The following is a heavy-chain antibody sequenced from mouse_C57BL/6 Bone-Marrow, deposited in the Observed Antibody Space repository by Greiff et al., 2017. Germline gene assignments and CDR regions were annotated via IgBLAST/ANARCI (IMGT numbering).Heavy chain of an antibody. V-gene: IGHV2-6*01. J-gene: IGHJ4*01. D-gene: IGHD3-1*01. CDR2: IWGVGST. CDR3: ARSPGAMAMDY. CDR1: GFSLTSYG. Sequence: QVQLKESGPGLVAPSQSLSITCTVSGFSLTSYGVDWVRQSPGKGLEWLGVIWGVGSTNYNSALKSRLSISKDNSKSQVFLKMNSLQTYDTAMYYCARSPGAMAMDYWGQGTSGTVSS.